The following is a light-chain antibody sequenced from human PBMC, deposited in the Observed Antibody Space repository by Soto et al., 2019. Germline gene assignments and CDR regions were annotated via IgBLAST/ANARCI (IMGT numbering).Light chain of an antibody. V-gene: IGKV3-15*01. CDR2: GAS. CDR1: QSVSSN. Sequence: EIVMTQSPATLSVSPGERATLSCRASQSVSSNLAWYQQKPGQAPRLLIYGASTRATGIAARFSGSGCGTEFTLTISSLESEDFAVYYCQQYNNWPRTFGQGTKVEIK. CDR3: QQYNNWPRT. J-gene: IGKJ1*01.